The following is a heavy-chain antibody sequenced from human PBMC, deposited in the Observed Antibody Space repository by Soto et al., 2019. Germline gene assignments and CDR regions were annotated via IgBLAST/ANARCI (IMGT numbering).Heavy chain of an antibody. V-gene: IGHV4-59*01. D-gene: IGHD6-13*01. CDR1: GGSISSYY. CDR3: ARGSIAANWFDP. J-gene: IGHJ5*02. CDR2: IYYSGST. Sequence: SEALSLTCTVSGGSISSYYWSWIRQPPGKGLEWIGYIYYSGSTNYNPSLKSRVTISVDTSKNQFSLKLSSVTAADTTVYYCARGSIAANWFDPWGQGTLVTVSS.